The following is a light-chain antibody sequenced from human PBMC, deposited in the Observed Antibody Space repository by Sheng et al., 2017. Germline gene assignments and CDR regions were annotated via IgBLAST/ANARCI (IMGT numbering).Light chain of an antibody. Sequence: QTVVTQEPSFSVSPGGTVTLTCGLSSGSVSSSYYPSWNQQTPGQTPRTLIYSTNTRSSGVPDRFSGSILGNKAALTITGAQADDESDYYCVLYMGSGLWVFGGGTKLTVL. J-gene: IGLJ3*02. CDR3: VLYMGSGLWV. CDR2: STN. CDR1: SGSVSSSYY. V-gene: IGLV8-61*01.